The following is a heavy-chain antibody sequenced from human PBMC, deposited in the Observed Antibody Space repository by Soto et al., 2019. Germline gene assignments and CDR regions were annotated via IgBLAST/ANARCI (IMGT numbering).Heavy chain of an antibody. CDR3: AKKGGDSGYYYYYGMDV. D-gene: IGHD1-26*01. V-gene: IGHV3-23*01. CDR1: GFTFSSYA. J-gene: IGHJ6*02. Sequence: PVGSLRLSCAASGFTFSSYAMSWVRQAPGKGLEWVSAISGSGGSTYYADSVKGRFTISRDNSKNTLYLQMNSLRAEDTAVYYCAKKGGDSGYYYYYGMDVWGQGTTVTVSS. CDR2: ISGSGGST.